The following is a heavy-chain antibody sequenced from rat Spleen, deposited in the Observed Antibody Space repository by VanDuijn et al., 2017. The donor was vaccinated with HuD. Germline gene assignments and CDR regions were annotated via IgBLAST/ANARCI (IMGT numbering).Heavy chain of an antibody. CDR1: GFTFSDYY. D-gene: IGHD1-11*01. J-gene: IGHJ3*01. Sequence: EVQLVESGGGLVQPGRSLKLSCAASGFTFSDYYMAWVRQAPKKGLEWVASISSVGSSTYYRDSVKGRFTISRDNAENTVYLQMNSLKSEDTATYYCAKDHYGGYPFAYWGQGTLVTVSS. CDR3: AKDHYGGYPFAY. CDR2: ISSVGSST. V-gene: IGHV5-22*01.